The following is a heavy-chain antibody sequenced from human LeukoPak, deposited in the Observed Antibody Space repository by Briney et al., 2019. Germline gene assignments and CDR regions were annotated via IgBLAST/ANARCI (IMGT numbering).Heavy chain of an antibody. Sequence: GGSLRLSCAASGFTFSSYGINWVRQAPGKGLEWVAVISNDGSNKYYGDSVKGRFTISRDNSKNTLYLQMNSLRAEDTAVYYCAKGGSSGWFDHFDYWGQGTLVTVSS. D-gene: IGHD6-19*01. V-gene: IGHV3-30*18. J-gene: IGHJ4*02. CDR2: ISNDGSNK. CDR1: GFTFSSYG. CDR3: AKGGSSGWFDHFDY.